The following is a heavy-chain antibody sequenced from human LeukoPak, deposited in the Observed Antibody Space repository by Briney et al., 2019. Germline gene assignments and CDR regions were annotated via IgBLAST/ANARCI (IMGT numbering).Heavy chain of an antibody. J-gene: IGHJ3*02. CDR1: GGSISSSNW. CDR2: IYHSGST. V-gene: IGHV4-4*02. Sequence: PSETLSLTCAVSGGSISSSNWWSWVRQPPGKGLEWIGEIYHSGSTNYNPSLKSRVTISVDKSKNQFSLKLSSVTAADTAVYYCARGAGSTISNDAFDIWGQGTMVTVSS. CDR3: ARGAGSTISNDAFDI. D-gene: IGHD5-24*01.